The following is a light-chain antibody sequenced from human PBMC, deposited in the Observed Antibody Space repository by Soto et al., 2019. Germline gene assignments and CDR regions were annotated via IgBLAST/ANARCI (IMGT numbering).Light chain of an antibody. Sequence: DIQMTQSPSTLSASVGDRVTITCLASQSIGRFLAWYQHQPGKAPKLLIYAASTLQSGVPSRFSGSGSGTEFTLTISSLQPEDFATYYCQHLINYPITFGQGTRLEVK. J-gene: IGKJ5*01. V-gene: IGKV1-9*01. CDR1: QSIGRF. CDR3: QHLINYPIT. CDR2: AAS.